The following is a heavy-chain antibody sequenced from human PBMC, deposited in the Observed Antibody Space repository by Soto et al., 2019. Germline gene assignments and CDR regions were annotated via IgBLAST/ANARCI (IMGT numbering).Heavy chain of an antibody. CDR2: IIPISGTS. J-gene: IGHJ6*02. Sequence: QVQLVQSGAEVKKPGSSVKVSCTASGGTFSSYAVTWVRQAPGQGLEWMGGIIPISGTSNYAQKFRGRVTITADESTTTAYMELSSLSSEDTAVYYCSRYCDTISCFTLKEGYYFYYGMDVWGQGTTVTVSS. D-gene: IGHD2-2*02. V-gene: IGHV1-69*01. CDR3: SRYCDTISCFTLKEGYYFYYGMDV. CDR1: GGTFSSYA.